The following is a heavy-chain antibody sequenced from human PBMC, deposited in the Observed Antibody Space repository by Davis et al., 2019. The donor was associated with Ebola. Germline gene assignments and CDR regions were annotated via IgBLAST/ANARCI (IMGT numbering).Heavy chain of an antibody. Sequence: PGGSLRLSCAASGFTFSSYWMSWVRQAPGKGLEWVANIKQGGSEKYYVDSVKGRFTISRDNAKNSLYLQMNSLRAEDTAVYYCARAFWTRSFYYGMDVWGQGTTVTVSS. J-gene: IGHJ6*02. CDR1: GFTFSSYW. D-gene: IGHD3/OR15-3a*01. V-gene: IGHV3-7*01. CDR3: ARAFWTRSFYYGMDV. CDR2: IKQGGSEK.